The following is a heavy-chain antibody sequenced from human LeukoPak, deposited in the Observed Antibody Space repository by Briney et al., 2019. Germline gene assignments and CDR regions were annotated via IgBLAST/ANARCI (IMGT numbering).Heavy chain of an antibody. CDR1: GGSISTGAFS. V-gene: IGHV4-30-4*07. J-gene: IGHJ4*02. D-gene: IGHD4-11*01. Sequence: SQTLSLTCAVSGGSISTGAFSWYWLRQTPGQGPEWIGYIYSSGSSYYNPSLQSRFIISVDTSKNQLSLRVTSVTAADTALYYCVRPKITDYRRYWGQGIPFIVS. CDR3: VRPKITDYRRY. CDR2: IYSSGSS.